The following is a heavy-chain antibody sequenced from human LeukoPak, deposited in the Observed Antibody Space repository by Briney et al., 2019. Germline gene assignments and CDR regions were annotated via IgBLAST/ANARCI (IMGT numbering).Heavy chain of an antibody. CDR1: GDSINSFY. CDR2: IYTSGST. J-gene: IGHJ4*02. D-gene: IGHD3-22*01. V-gene: IGHV4-4*07. CDR3: ARDSGYSSGYYY. Sequence: SETLSLTCTVSGDSINSFYWSWIRQPAGKGLEWIGRIYTSGSTNYSPSLKSRVTMSVDTSKNQFSLKLSSVTAADTAVYYCARDSGYSSGYYYWGQGTLVTVSS.